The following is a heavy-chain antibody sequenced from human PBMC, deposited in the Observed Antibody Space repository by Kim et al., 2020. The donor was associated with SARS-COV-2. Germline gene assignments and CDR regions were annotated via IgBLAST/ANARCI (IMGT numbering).Heavy chain of an antibody. J-gene: IGHJ6*02. Sequence: ASVKVSCKASGYTFTGYYMHWVRQAPGQGLEWMGWINPNSGGTNYAQKFQGRVTMTRDTSISTAYMELSRLRSDDTAVYYCARGSGVAARVGYYYYYYYGMDVWGQGTTVTVSS. CDR2: INPNSGGT. CDR3: ARGSGVAARVGYYYYYYYGMDV. D-gene: IGHD6-6*01. CDR1: GYTFTGYY. V-gene: IGHV1-2*02.